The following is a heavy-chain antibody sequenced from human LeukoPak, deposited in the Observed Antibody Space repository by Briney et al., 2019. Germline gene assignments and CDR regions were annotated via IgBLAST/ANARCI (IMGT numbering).Heavy chain of an antibody. CDR2: IKQDGSEK. D-gene: IGHD2-21*01. V-gene: IGHV3-7*05. Sequence: GGSLRLSCAASGFTFSSYWMSWVRQAPGKGLEWVANIKQDGSEKYYVDSVKGRFTISRDNAKDSLYLQMNSLRAEDTAVYYCARHSGGDSYGYYFDYWGQGTLVTVSS. CDR1: GFTFSSYW. CDR3: ARHSGGDSYGYYFDY. J-gene: IGHJ4*02.